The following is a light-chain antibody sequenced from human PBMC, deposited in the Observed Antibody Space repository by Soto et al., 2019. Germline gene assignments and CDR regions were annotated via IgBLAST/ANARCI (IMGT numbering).Light chain of an antibody. CDR1: QDIRSS. J-gene: IGKJ5*01. CDR2: AAS. CDR3: QQANTFPLT. Sequence: DIQMTQSPSSVSASVGDRVTITCRASQDIRSSLAWYQQRPGKAPNLLIYAASTLQSGVPSRFSGSGSGTDFTLTISSLQTEDFATYYCQQANTFPLTFGQGTRLEIK. V-gene: IGKV1-12*01.